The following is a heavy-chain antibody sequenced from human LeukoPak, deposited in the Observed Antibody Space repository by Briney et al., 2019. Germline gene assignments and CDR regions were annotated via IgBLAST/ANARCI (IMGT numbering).Heavy chain of an antibody. CDR2: IHYSGTT. Sequence: KASETLSLTCAVSGGSIRGGPYHWRWLRQHPGKGLEWIGYIHYSGTTYYNPSLKSRVTISVDTSNNQFSLKLSSVSAADTAVYYCARADCSTTCYYFDDWGRGTLVTVSS. V-gene: IGHV4-31*11. CDR1: GGSIRGGPYH. J-gene: IGHJ4*02. D-gene: IGHD2-2*01. CDR3: ARADCSTTCYYFDD.